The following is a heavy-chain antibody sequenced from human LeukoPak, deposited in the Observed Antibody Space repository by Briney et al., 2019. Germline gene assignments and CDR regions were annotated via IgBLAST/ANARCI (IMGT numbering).Heavy chain of an antibody. Sequence: SGPALVKPTQTLTLTCTFSGFSLSTSGMRVSWIRQPPGKALEWLARIDWDDDKFYSTSLKTRPTISKNTSKNQVVLTMTNMDPVDTATYYCARIRSSGWLWDAFDIWGQGTMVTVSS. CDR1: GFSLSTSGMR. CDR3: ARIRSSGWLWDAFDI. D-gene: IGHD6-19*01. J-gene: IGHJ3*02. CDR2: IDWDDDK. V-gene: IGHV2-70*04.